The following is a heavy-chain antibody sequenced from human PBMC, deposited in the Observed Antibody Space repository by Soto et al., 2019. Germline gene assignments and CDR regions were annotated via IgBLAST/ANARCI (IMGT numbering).Heavy chain of an antibody. CDR2: IYYSGST. Sequence: SETLSLTCTVSGGSISTYYWSWIRQPPGKGLEWIGYIYYSGSTYYNPSLKSRVTMSVDTSRNQLLLQLNSLTAADTAVYYCARESAGSHKNNWFDPWGQGTLVTVS. CDR1: GGSISTYY. V-gene: IGHV4-59*01. D-gene: IGHD3-10*01. CDR3: ARESAGSHKNNWFDP. J-gene: IGHJ5*02.